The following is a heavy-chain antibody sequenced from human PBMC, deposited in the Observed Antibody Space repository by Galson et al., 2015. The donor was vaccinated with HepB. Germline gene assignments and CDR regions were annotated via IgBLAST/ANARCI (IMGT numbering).Heavy chain of an antibody. J-gene: IGHJ6*03. CDR3: ARDRADPTNNRYYPYMDV. D-gene: IGHD1/OR15-1a*01. V-gene: IGHV3-48*01. Sequence: SLRLSCAVSGFIFSSYSMNWVRQAPGKGLEWVSYISGGSSTIYYADSVRGRFTISRDNAKNSLYLQMNSLRAEDTAVYYCARDRADPTNNRYYPYMDVWGQGTTVTVSS. CDR1: GFIFSSYS. CDR2: ISGGSSTI.